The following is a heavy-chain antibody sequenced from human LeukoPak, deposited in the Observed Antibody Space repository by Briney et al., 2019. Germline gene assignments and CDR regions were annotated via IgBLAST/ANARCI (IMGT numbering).Heavy chain of an antibody. D-gene: IGHD1-26*01. CDR1: GFTFSSHA. CDR3: ARDTGSYYFDY. CDR2: ISSNGGST. J-gene: IGHJ4*02. V-gene: IGHV3-64*01. Sequence: PGGSLRLSCAASGFTFSSHAMHWVRQAPGKGLEYVSAISSNGGSTYYANSVKGRFTISRDNSKNTLYLQMGGLRAEDMAVYYCARDTGSYYFDYWGQGTLVTVSS.